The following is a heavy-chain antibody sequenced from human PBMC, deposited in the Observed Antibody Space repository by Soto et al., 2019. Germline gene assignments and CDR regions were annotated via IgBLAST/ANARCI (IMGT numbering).Heavy chain of an antibody. J-gene: IGHJ4*02. CDR3: ARGFRFLEWLFFDY. D-gene: IGHD3-3*01. Sequence: EVQLVESGGGLVQPGGSLRLSCAASGFTFSSYWMSWVRQAPGKGLEWVANIKQDGSEKYYVESVKGRFTISRDNAKNSLYLQMNSLRAEDTAVYYCARGFRFLEWLFFDYWGQGTLVTVSS. CDR2: IKQDGSEK. V-gene: IGHV3-7*05. CDR1: GFTFSSYW.